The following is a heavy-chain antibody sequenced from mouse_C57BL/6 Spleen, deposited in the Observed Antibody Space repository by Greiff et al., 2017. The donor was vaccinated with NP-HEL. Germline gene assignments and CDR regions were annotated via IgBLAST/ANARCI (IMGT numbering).Heavy chain of an antibody. D-gene: IGHD2-5*01. V-gene: IGHV1-15*01. CDR2: IDPETGGT. CDR1: GYTFTDYE. J-gene: IGHJ3*01. Sequence: VQLQESGAELVRPGASVTLSCKASGYTFTDYEMHWVKQTPVHGLEWIGAIDPETGGTAYNQKFKGKAILTADKSSSTAYMELRSLTSEDSAVYYCTRYLYSNFFAYWGQGTLVTVSA. CDR3: TRYLYSNFFAY.